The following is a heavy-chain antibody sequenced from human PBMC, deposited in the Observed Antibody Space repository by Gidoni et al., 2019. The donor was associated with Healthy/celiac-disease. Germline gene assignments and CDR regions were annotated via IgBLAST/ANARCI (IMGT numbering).Heavy chain of an antibody. CDR1: GGSFSGYY. CDR2: INHSGST. V-gene: IGHV4-34*01. J-gene: IGHJ4*02. D-gene: IGHD3-9*01. CDR3: AREVGDDILTGYHYYFDY. Sequence: QVQLQQWGAGLLKPSETLSLTCAVYGGSFSGYYWSWIRQPPGKGLEWIGEINHSGSTNYNPSLKSRVTISVDTSKNQFSLKLSSVTAADTAVYYCAREVGDDILTGYHYYFDYWGQGTLVTVSS.